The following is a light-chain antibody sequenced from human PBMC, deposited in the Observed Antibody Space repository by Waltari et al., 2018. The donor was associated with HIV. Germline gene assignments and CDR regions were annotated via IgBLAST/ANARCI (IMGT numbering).Light chain of an antibody. CDR2: QDN. V-gene: IGLV3-1*01. CDR1: KLGDKY. Sequence: SYELTQPPSVSVSPGQTASITCSGDKLGDKYTCWYQQKPGQSPVLVIYQDNKRPSGIAARFSGSNSGNTATLTISGTQAVDEADYYCQAWDRGTAVFGGGTKLTVL. J-gene: IGLJ2*01. CDR3: QAWDRGTAV.